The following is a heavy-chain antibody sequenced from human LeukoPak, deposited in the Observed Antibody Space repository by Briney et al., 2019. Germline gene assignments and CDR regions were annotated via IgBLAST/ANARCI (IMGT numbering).Heavy chain of an antibody. CDR2: IYDSGST. CDR1: GGSISSYY. Sequence: LSETLSLTCTVSGGSISSYYWSWIRQSPGKGLEWIGYIYDSGSTKYNPSLKSRVTMSPDMSKNQFSLKLSSVTAADTAVYYCARLESGVLGDPYYYDSTGYYYRGYFDSWGQETLVTVSS. J-gene: IGHJ4*02. CDR3: ARLESGVLGDPYYYDSTGYYYRGYFDS. V-gene: IGHV4-59*08. D-gene: IGHD3-22*01.